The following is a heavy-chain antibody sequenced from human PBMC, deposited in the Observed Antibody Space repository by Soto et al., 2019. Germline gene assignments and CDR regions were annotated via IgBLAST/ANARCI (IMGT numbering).Heavy chain of an antibody. J-gene: IGHJ6*02. D-gene: IGHD2-2*01. V-gene: IGHV4-31*03. Sequence: QVQLQESGPGLVKPSQTLSLTCTVSGGSISSGGYYWSWIRQHPGKGLEWIGYIYYSGSTYYNPSLKSRVTISVDTSKNQFSLKLSSVTAADTAVYYCARGDWHCSSTSCYWDYYYYYGMDVWGQGTTVTVSS. CDR2: IYYSGST. CDR3: ARGDWHCSSTSCYWDYYYYYGMDV. CDR1: GGSISSGGYY.